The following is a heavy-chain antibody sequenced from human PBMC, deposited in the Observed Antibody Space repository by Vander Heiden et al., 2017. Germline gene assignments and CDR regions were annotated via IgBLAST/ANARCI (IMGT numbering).Heavy chain of an antibody. J-gene: IGHJ3*01. Sequence: EPGGGLVQPGGSLRLSCAASGFTFSNYALTWVRQAPGKGLEWVSSITSDGGTMYADSVKGRFTISRDNSKTTLYLQMMSLRGDDTAIYFCGRDPNGNYVGAFDFWGQGTMVTVPS. CDR3: GRDPNGNYVGAFDF. D-gene: IGHD4-17*01. V-gene: IGHV3-23*01. CDR1: GFTFSNYA. CDR2: ITSDGGT.